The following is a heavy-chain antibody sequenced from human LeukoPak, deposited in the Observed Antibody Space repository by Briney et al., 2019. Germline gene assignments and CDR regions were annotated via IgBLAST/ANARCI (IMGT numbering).Heavy chain of an antibody. CDR3: ARGGAVAGKTNWFDP. V-gene: IGHV1-2*04. D-gene: IGHD6-19*01. Sequence: ASVTVSCTASGYTFTGYYMHWVRQAPGQGLEWMGWINPNSGGTNYAQKFQGWVTMTRDTSISTAYMELSRLRSDDTAVYYCARGGAVAGKTNWFDPWGQGTLVTVSS. J-gene: IGHJ5*02. CDR2: INPNSGGT. CDR1: GYTFTGYY.